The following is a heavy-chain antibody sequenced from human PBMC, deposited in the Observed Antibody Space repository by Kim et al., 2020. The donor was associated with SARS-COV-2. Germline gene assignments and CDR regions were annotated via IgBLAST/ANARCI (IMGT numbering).Heavy chain of an antibody. D-gene: IGHD3-9*01. CDR2: ISGSGGST. Sequence: GGSLRLSCAASGFTFSSYAMSWVRQAPGKGLEWVSAISGSGGSTYYTDSVKGRFTISRDNSKNTLYLQMNSLRAEDTAVYYCAKGVLRYFDWLYPPEAFDIWGQGTMVTVSS. V-gene: IGHV3-23*01. J-gene: IGHJ3*02. CDR1: GFTFSSYA. CDR3: AKGVLRYFDWLYPPEAFDI.